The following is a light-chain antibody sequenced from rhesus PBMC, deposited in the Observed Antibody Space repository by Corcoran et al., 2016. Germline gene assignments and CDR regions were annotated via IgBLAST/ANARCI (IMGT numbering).Light chain of an antibody. Sequence: DIQMTQSPSALSASVGDRVTISCRASQNIYSNLAWYQQKPGKAPKLLIYAASSLQTGIPSRFSGSGSGTYFTLTISSLQPEDSAAYYCQHYYDTPLTFGGGTKVELK. CDR1: QNIYSN. V-gene: IGKV1S8*01. CDR3: QHYYDTPLT. J-gene: IGKJ4*01. CDR2: AAS.